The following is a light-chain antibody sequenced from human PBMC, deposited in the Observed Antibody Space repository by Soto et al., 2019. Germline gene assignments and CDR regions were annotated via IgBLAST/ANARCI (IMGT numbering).Light chain of an antibody. CDR1: QGISSY. CDR3: QQYYSYPFT. Sequence: AIRMTQSPSSLSASTGDRVTITCRASQGISSYLAWYQQKVGKAPKLLIYAASTLQSGVPSRFSGSGSGTDFNLTISCLQSEDFATYYCQQYYSYPFTFGGGTKVEIK. V-gene: IGKV1-8*01. J-gene: IGKJ4*01. CDR2: AAS.